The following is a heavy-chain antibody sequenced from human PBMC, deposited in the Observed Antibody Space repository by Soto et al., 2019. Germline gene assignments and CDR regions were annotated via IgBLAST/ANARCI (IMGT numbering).Heavy chain of an antibody. Sequence: QVQLQQWGAGLLKPSETLSLTCAVYGGSFSGYYWSWIRQPPGKGLEWIGEINHSGSTNYNPSLKSRVTISVDTSKNQFSLKLSSVTAADTAVYYCARGGRDGYTVWGQGTLVTASS. CDR1: GGSFSGYY. J-gene: IGHJ4*02. CDR3: ARGGRDGYTV. V-gene: IGHV4-34*01. CDR2: INHSGST. D-gene: IGHD5-12*01.